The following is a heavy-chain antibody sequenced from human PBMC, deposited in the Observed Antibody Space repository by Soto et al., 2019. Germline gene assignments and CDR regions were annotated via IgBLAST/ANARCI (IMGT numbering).Heavy chain of an antibody. V-gene: IGHV3-74*01. CDR2: INSYGSST. D-gene: IGHD5-18*01. J-gene: IGHJ4*02. Sequence: GGSLRLSCAASGFTFSSSWMHWVRQAPGKGLVWVSRINSYGSSTNYADSVKGRFTISRDNAKNSLYLQMNSLRAEDTAVYYCARDQPGYSYGYGLGYWGQGTLVTVSS. CDR3: ARDQPGYSYGYGLGY. CDR1: GFTFSSSW.